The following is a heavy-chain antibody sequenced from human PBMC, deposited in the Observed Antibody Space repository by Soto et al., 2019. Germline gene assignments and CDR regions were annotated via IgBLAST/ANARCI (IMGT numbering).Heavy chain of an antibody. J-gene: IGHJ5*02. D-gene: IGHD5-12*01. CDR3: ARHNREWDIVAMPWFDP. CDR2: IYYSGST. CDR1: GGSISSRSYY. Sequence: QLQLQESGPGLVKPSETLSLTCTVSGGSISSRSYYWGWIRQPPGKGLEWIGSIYYSGSTYYNPSLKSRVTISVDTSKNQFSLKLSSVTAADTAVYYCARHNREWDIVAMPWFDPWGQGTLVTVSS. V-gene: IGHV4-39*01.